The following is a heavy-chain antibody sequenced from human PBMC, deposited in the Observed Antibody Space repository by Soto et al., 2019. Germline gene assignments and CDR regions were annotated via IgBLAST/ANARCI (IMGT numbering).Heavy chain of an antibody. CDR1: GYTFTSYD. Sequence: GASVKVSCKASGYTFTSYDINWVRQATGQGLEWMGWMNPNSGNTGYAQKFQGRVTITADKSTSTAYMELSSLRSEDTAVYYCASIAVAGHLDYWGQGTLVTVSS. CDR2: MNPNSGNT. CDR3: ASIAVAGHLDY. J-gene: IGHJ4*02. V-gene: IGHV1-8*01. D-gene: IGHD6-19*01.